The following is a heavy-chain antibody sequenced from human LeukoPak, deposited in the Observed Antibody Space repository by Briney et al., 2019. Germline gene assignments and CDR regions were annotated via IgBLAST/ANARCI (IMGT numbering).Heavy chain of an antibody. D-gene: IGHD3-22*01. V-gene: IGHV4-39*01. Sequence: EPSETLFLTCSVSGDSVSRSDSYWDWIRQPPGKGLEWIGTSYHSGRTYYSPSLKSRVTMSVDPSNNQFSLNLRSVTAADTAVYYCARRRYYDGSGYLEWGQGTLLSVSS. CDR2: SYHSGRT. J-gene: IGHJ1*01. CDR1: GDSVSRSDSY. CDR3: ARRRYYDGSGYLE.